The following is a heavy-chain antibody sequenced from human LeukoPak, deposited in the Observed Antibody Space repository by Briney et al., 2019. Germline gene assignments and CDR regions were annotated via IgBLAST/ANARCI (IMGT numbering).Heavy chain of an antibody. Sequence: GGSLRLSCAASGFAFSTYAMNWVRQAPGRGLEWVSAISDSGGSTYYADSVQGRFSISRDNSKNTLYLQMNSLRAEDTAVYYCAKDRRYTGSRDAFDLWGQGTMVTVSS. CDR2: ISDSGGST. CDR3: AKDRRYTGSRDAFDL. CDR1: GFAFSTYA. J-gene: IGHJ3*01. V-gene: IGHV3-23*01. D-gene: IGHD1-26*01.